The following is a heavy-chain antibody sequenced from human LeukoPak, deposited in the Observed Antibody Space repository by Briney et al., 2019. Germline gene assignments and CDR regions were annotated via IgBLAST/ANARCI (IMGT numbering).Heavy chain of an antibody. D-gene: IGHD2-21*02. Sequence: PGGSLRLSCAASGFTFSSYAMHWVRQAPGKGLEWVAVISYDGSNKYYADSVKGRFTISRDNSKNTLYLQMSSLRAEDTAVYYCARGFRVTAILSYWGQGTLVTVSS. CDR2: ISYDGSNK. V-gene: IGHV3-30-3*01. J-gene: IGHJ4*02. CDR1: GFTFSSYA. CDR3: ARGFRVTAILSY.